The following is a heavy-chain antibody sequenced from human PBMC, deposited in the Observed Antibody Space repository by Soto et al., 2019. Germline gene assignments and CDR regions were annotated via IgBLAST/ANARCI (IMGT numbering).Heavy chain of an antibody. CDR2: IYYSGST. Sequence: PSETLSLTCAVAGGSISSYFWSWIRQPPGKGLEWIGYIYYSGSTNYNPSLQSRVTISADTSKNQFSLKLSSVTAADTAVYYCARHQRYSPSDYYYYYMEVWGKGTTVTVSS. D-gene: IGHD1-1*01. CDR1: GGSISSYF. CDR3: ARHQRYSPSDYYYYYMEV. V-gene: IGHV4-59*08. J-gene: IGHJ6*03.